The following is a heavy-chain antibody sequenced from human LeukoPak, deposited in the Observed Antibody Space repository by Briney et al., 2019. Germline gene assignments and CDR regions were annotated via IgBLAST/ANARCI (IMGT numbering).Heavy chain of an antibody. Sequence: PSETLSLTCTVSGGSISSSNYYWGWIRQPPGKGLEWIGSVSYSGNTNYNPSLKSRVTISVDTSKNQFSLKLSSVTAADTAVYYCARDRDTVYGMDVWGQGTTVTVSS. J-gene: IGHJ6*02. CDR2: VSYSGNT. D-gene: IGHD5-24*01. CDR3: ARDRDTVYGMDV. CDR1: GGSISSSNYY. V-gene: IGHV4-39*07.